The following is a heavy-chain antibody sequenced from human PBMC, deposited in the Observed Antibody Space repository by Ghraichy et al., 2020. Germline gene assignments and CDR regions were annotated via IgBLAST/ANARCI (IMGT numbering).Heavy chain of an antibody. CDR3: ARDRAVRVYYYYYYGMDV. CDR1: GGSISIYY. J-gene: IGHJ6*02. Sequence: SETLSLTCTVYGGSISIYYWSWIRQPPGKGLEWIGYIYYSGSTKYNPSLKSRVTMSVDTSKNQFSLRLSSVTAADTAVYYCARDRAVRVYYYYYYGMDVWGQGTTVTVSS. D-gene: IGHD3-10*01. CDR2: IYYSGST. V-gene: IGHV4-59*01.